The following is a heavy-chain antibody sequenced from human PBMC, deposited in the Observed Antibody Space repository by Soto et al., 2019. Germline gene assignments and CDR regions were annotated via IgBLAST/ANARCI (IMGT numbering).Heavy chain of an antibody. CDR3: AKIGEDYYDTSGPLDY. CDR1: GFTFSSYA. Sequence: PGGSLRLSCAASGFTFSSYAMSWVRQAPGKGLEWVSPISGSGDSTYYADSVKGRFTISRDNSKNALYLQMNSLRADDTDVYYCAKIGEDYYDTSGPLDYWGQGTLVTVSS. J-gene: IGHJ4*02. V-gene: IGHV3-23*01. D-gene: IGHD3-22*01. CDR2: ISGSGDST.